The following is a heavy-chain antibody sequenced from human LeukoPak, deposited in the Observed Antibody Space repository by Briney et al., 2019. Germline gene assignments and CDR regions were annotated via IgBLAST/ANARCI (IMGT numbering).Heavy chain of an antibody. CDR2: IWYDGSNK. Sequence: PGESLRLSCAASGFNFGGFAMAWVRQTPGKGLEWVAVIWYDGSNKYYADSVKGRFTISRDNSKNTLYLQMNSLRAEDTAVYYCAKDSTGGIGAFDIWGQGTMVTVSS. CDR1: GFNFGGFA. CDR3: AKDSTGGIGAFDI. D-gene: IGHD1-26*01. J-gene: IGHJ3*02. V-gene: IGHV3-33*06.